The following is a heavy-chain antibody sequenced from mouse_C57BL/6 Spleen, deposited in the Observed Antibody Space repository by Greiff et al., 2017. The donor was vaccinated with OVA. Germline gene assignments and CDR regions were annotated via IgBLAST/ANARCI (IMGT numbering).Heavy chain of an antibody. J-gene: IGHJ4*01. CDR2: ISSGSSTI. CDR3: ARATVVATVDY. CDR1: GFTFSDYG. D-gene: IGHD1-1*01. V-gene: IGHV5-17*01. Sequence: DVQLVESGGGLVKPGGSLKLSCAASGFTFSDYGMHWVRQAPEKGLEWVAYISSGSSTIYYADTVKGRFTISRDNAKNTLFLQMTSLRSEDTAMYYCARATVVATVDYWGQGTSVTVSS.